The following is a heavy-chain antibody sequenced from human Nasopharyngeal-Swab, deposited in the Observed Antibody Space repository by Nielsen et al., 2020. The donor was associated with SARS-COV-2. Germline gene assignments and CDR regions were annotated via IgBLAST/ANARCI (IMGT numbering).Heavy chain of an antibody. CDR1: GFTFTSSA. V-gene: IGHV1-58*01. CDR3: AATLVAGGKGDNYYYGMDV. Sequence: SVKVSCKASGFTFTSSAVQWVRQASGQRLEWIGWIVVGSGSTNFAQKFQERVIITRDMSTSTAYMELNSLSSEDTAVYYCAATLVAGGKGDNYYYGMDVWGQGTTVTVSS. J-gene: IGHJ6*02. CDR2: IVVGSGST. D-gene: IGHD6-19*01.